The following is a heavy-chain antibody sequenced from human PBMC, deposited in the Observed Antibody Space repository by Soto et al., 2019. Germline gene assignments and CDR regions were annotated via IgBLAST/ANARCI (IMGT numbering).Heavy chain of an antibody. J-gene: IGHJ5*02. CDR3: ANLTSRVLGAIAGTDDWFDP. CDR2: ISGSGGST. V-gene: IGHV3-23*01. D-gene: IGHD6-19*01. Sequence: EVQLLESGGGLVQPGGSLRLSCAASGFTFSSYAMSWVRQAPGKGLEWVSAISGSGGSTYYADSVKGRFTISRDNSKNTMYREMNSMRAEDKAVYYCANLTSRVLGAIAGTDDWFDPWGQGTLVTVSS. CDR1: GFTFSSYA.